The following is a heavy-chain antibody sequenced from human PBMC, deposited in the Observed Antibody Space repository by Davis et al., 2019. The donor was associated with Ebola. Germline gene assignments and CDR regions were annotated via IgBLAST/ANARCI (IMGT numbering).Heavy chain of an antibody. D-gene: IGHD1-26*01. Sequence: MPSETLSLTCSVSGASISSHYWSWIRQSPGKGLEWIGYMYYSGSTNYNPSLKSRVTISVDTSKNQFSLKLSSVTAADTAVYYCARETLKSGSYYDYWGQGTLVTVSS. J-gene: IGHJ4*02. CDR1: GASISSHY. CDR3: ARETLKSGSYYDY. V-gene: IGHV4-59*11. CDR2: MYYSGST.